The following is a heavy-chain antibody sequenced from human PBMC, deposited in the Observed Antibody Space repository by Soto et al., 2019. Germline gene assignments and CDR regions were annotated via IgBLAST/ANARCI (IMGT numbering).Heavy chain of an antibody. V-gene: IGHV4-61*01. Sequence: PSETLSLPCTVSGGSVSSGSYHWSWIRQPPGKGLEWIGYIYSSGSTSYNPSLKSRVTISVDTSKNQFSLKLSSVTAADTAVYYCARDGDGYNYWGQGTLVTVSS. CDR1: GGSVSSGSYH. CDR2: IYSSGST. CDR3: ARDGDGYNY. J-gene: IGHJ4*02. D-gene: IGHD5-12*01.